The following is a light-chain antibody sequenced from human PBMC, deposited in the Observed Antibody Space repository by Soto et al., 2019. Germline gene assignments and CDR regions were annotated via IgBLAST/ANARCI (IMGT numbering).Light chain of an antibody. CDR2: GAS. V-gene: IGKV3-20*01. CDR1: QSVSSSY. Sequence: EIVLTQSPGTLSLSPGERATLSCRASQSVSSSYLAWYQQKPGQAPRLLIYGASSRATGIPDRFSGSGSGTDFTLTISRLEPEDFAVYYCQQYGSSLCTFGQGTKFDIK. CDR3: QQYGSSLCT. J-gene: IGKJ1*01.